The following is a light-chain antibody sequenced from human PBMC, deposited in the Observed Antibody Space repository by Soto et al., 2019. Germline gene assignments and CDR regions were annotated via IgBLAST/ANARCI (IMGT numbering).Light chain of an antibody. J-gene: IGLJ3*02. CDR3: QSYDSRLSVWV. CDR2: GNS. CDR1: SSNIGASYD. V-gene: IGLV1-40*01. Sequence: QSVLTQPPSVSGAPGQRGTLSLTWTSSNIGASYDVHRYQQLPGTAPKLLIYGNSNRPSGVPDRFSGSKSGTSASLAITGLKAEDEADYYCQSYDSRLSVWVFGAGTKLTVL.